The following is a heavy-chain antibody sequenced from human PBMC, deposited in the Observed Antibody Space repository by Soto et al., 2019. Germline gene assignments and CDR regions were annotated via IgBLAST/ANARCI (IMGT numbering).Heavy chain of an antibody. CDR2: INPNSGGT. CDR1: GYTFTGYY. J-gene: IGHJ6*02. Sequence: ASVKVSCKASGYTFTGYYMHWVRQAPGQGLEWMGWINPNSGGTNYAQKFQGWVTMTRDTSISTAYMELSRLRSDDTAVYYCATRGGYSSGWDPNYYYYYGMDVWGQGTTVTVS. V-gene: IGHV1-2*04. D-gene: IGHD6-19*01. CDR3: ATRGGYSSGWDPNYYYYYGMDV.